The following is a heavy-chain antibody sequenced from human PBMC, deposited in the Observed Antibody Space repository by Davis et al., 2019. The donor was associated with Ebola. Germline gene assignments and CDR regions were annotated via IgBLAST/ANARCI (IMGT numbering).Heavy chain of an antibody. CDR2: TSCCNGRT. Sequence: GESLKISCAASGFTFSRYTINWVRQAPGKGLEWVSYTSCCNGRTYYADSVKGRFTSSRGGATNSVHLQMDSLRADDTAVYYCARDSAVVFFDYWSQGTLVTVSS. CDR3: ARDSAVVFFDY. CDR1: GFTFSRYT. J-gene: IGHJ4*02. V-gene: IGHV3-21*04. D-gene: IGHD5-18*01.